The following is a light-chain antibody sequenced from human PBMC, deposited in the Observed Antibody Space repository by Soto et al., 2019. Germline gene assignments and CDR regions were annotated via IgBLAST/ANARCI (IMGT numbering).Light chain of an antibody. J-gene: IGLJ3*02. V-gene: IGLV1-40*01. CDR2: GNS. CDR1: SSNIGAGYD. Sequence: QSVLTQPPSVSGAPGQTVTISCTESSSNIGAGYDVHWYQQLPGTAPKLLIYGNSNRPSGVPDRFSGSKSGTSASLAITGLQDEDEADYYCQSYDSSLSGWVFGGGTKLTVL. CDR3: QSYDSSLSGWV.